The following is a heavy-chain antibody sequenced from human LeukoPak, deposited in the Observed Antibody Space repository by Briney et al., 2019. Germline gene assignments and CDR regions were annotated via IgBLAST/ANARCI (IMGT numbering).Heavy chain of an antibody. D-gene: IGHD3-22*01. V-gene: IGHV4-39*01. CDR3: ASPYYYDSSGYYWDDAFDI. Sequence: SETLSLTCTVSGGSISSSSYYWGWIRQPPGKGLEWIGSIYYSGSTYYNPSLKSRVTISVDTSKNQLSLKLSSVTAADTAVYYCASPYYYDSSGYYWDDAFDIWGQGTMVTVSS. J-gene: IGHJ3*02. CDR2: IYYSGST. CDR1: GGSISSSSYY.